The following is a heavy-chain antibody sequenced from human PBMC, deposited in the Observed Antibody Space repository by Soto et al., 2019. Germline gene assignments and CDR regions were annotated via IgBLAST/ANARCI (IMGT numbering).Heavy chain of an antibody. CDR2: ISGSGGST. V-gene: IGHV3-23*01. CDR3: AKSLGLHGDAFDI. Sequence: GGSLRLSCAASGFTFSSYAMSWVRQAPGKGLEWVSAISGSGGSTYYADSVKGRFTISRDNSKNTLYLQMNSLRAEDTAVYFCAKSLGLHGDAFDIWGQGTMVTVSS. J-gene: IGHJ3*02. CDR1: GFTFSSYA.